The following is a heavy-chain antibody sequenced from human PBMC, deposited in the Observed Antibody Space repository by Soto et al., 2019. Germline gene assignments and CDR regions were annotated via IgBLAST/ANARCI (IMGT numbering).Heavy chain of an antibody. D-gene: IGHD1-26*01. CDR2: MYHSGST. V-gene: IGHV4-4*02. CDR3: ARSGDYSMDV. Sequence: QVQLQESDTGLVQPSETLSLSCAVSGYSISSGYWWTWVRQPPGKGLEWIGEMYHSGSTNYNPSLKSRVTISVDKSKNQFSLRLSSVTAADTAVYYCARSGDYSMDVWGKGTTVTVSS. J-gene: IGHJ6*04. CDR1: GYSISSGYW.